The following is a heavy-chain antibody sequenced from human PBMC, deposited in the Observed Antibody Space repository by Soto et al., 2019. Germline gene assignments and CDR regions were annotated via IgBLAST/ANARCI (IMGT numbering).Heavy chain of an antibody. CDR2: INPNNGGT. D-gene: IGHD1-1*01. Sequence: GXSVKVSCKASGYTFSAYYMHWVRQAPGQGLEWMGWINPNNGGTNYAQNFQGRVTMTRDTSISTAYMELSRLRSDDTAVYYCARDLGSNNWNYYGMDVWGQGTTVTVSS. V-gene: IGHV1-2*02. CDR3: ARDLGSNNWNYYGMDV. J-gene: IGHJ6*02. CDR1: GYTFSAYY.